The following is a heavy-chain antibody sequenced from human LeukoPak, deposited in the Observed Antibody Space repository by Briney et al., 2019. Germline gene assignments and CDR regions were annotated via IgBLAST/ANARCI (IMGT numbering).Heavy chain of an antibody. J-gene: IGHJ4*02. CDR1: GFTFSSYA. D-gene: IGHD6-19*01. Sequence: PGGSLRLSCAASGFTFSSYAMHWVRQAPGKGLEWVSYISSSGSTIYYADSVKGRFTISRDNAKNSLYLQMNSLRAEDTAVYYCARPQRYSSKELNWGQGTLVTVSS. CDR2: ISSSGSTI. V-gene: IGHV3-48*04. CDR3: ARPQRYSSKELN.